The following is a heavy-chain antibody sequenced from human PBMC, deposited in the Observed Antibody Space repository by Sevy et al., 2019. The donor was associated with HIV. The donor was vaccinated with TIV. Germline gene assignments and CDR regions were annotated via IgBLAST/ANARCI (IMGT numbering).Heavy chain of an antibody. J-gene: IGHJ4*02. CDR2: IKSKTDGGTT. Sequence: GGSLRLSCAASGFTFSNAWMSWVRQAPGKGLEWVGRIKSKTDGGTTDYAAPVKGRFTISRDDSKNTLYLQMNSLKTEDTAVYYCTTELPYHPSDIVVVPATVLHRATGELGGGYFDYWGQGTLVTVSS. CDR3: TTELPYHPSDIVVVPATVLHRATGELGGGYFDY. CDR1: GFTFSNAW. D-gene: IGHD2-2*01. V-gene: IGHV3-15*01.